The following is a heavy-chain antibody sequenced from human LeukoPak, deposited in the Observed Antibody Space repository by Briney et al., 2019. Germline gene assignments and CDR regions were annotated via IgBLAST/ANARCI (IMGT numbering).Heavy chain of an antibody. D-gene: IGHD3-9*01. J-gene: IGHJ4*02. V-gene: IGHV2-5*02. CDR2: IYWDDDK. CDR3: AHREIRLDYFDY. CDR1: GFSFSTSAVG. Sequence: SGPTLVNPTQSLTLTCTFSGFSFSTSAVGVGWIRQPPGKALEWLALIYWDDDKRYNTSLKSRLTITKDTSKNQVVLIMTDMDPVDTATYFCAHREIRLDYFDYWGQGILVTVSS.